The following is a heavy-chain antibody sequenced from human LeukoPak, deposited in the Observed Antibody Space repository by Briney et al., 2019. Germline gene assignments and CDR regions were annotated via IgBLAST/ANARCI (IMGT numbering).Heavy chain of an antibody. CDR2: ISYDGSNK. CDR1: GFTFSSYG. D-gene: IGHD5-18*01. J-gene: IGHJ4*02. Sequence: QPGRSLRLSCAASGFTFSSYGMHWVRQAPGKGLEWVAVISYDGSNKYYADSVKGRFTISRDNSKNTLYLQMNSLRAEDTAVYYCARTLNGYSYGYGIHWGQGTLVTVSS. V-gene: IGHV3-30*03. CDR3: ARTLNGYSYGYGIH.